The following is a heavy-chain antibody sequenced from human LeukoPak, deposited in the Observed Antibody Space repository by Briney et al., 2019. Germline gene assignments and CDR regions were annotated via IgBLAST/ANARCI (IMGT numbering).Heavy chain of an antibody. V-gene: IGHV1-2*02. J-gene: IGHJ3*02. D-gene: IGHD6-6*01. CDR1: GYTFTGYY. CDR3: AREGGAARDSAFDI. Sequence: ASVKVSCKASGYTFTGYYMRWVRQAPGQGLEWMGWINPNSGGTNYAQKFQGRVTMTRDTSISTAYMELSRLRSDDTAVYYCAREGGAARDSAFDIWGQGTMVTVSS. CDR2: INPNSGGT.